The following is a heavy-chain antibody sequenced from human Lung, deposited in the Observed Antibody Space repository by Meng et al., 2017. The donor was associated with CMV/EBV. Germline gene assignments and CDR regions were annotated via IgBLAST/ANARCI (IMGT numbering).Heavy chain of an antibody. CDR3: AREGGKYCSGDNCYYDAFDM. Sequence: SXKISXAASGFSFSSYEMNWVRQAPGKGLVWVSYSTRSGDTTYYADSVKGRFTIYRDNAKNSLYLQMNSLRAEDTGVYYCAREGGKYCSGDNCYYDAFDMWGQGTMVTVSS. J-gene: IGHJ3*02. D-gene: IGHD2-15*01. CDR2: STRSGDTT. CDR1: GFSFSSYE. V-gene: IGHV3-48*03.